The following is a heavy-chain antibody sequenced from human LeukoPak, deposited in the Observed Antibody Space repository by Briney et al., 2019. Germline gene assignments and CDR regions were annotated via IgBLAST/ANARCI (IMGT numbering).Heavy chain of an antibody. CDR1: GGSISSGGYS. CDR2: IYYSGST. D-gene: IGHD3-16*02. V-gene: IGHV4-30-4*07. J-gene: IGHJ4*02. CDR3: ARVAEYDYVWGSYRYQYYFDY. Sequence: SETLSLTCAVSGGSISSGGYSCSWIRQPPGKGLEWIGYIYYSGSTYYNPSLKSRVTISVDTSKNQFSLKLSSVTAADTAVYYCARVAEYDYVWGSYRYQYYFDYWGQGTLVTVSS.